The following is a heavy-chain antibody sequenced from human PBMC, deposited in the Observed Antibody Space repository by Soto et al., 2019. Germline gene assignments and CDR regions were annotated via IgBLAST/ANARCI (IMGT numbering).Heavy chain of an antibody. J-gene: IGHJ4*02. D-gene: IGHD3-16*01. V-gene: IGHV1-69*06. CDR1: GRTFSSYA. CDR3: AITPGDFDY. CDR2: IIPIFGTA. Sequence: SAVNVSCKASGRTFSSYAISRVRQAPGQGLEWMGGIIPIFGTANYAQKFQGRVTITADKSTSTAYMELSSLRSEDTVVYYCAITPGDFDYWGQGTLVTVSS.